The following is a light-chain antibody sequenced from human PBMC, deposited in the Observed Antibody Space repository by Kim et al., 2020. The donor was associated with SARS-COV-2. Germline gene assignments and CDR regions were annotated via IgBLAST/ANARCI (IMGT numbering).Light chain of an antibody. CDR1: QVVTSG. CDR2: DAS. V-gene: IGKV3-20*01. J-gene: IGKJ1*01. Sequence: PEERATSPGRASQVVTSGAWYQKKPGQAPRRPFYDASTMCTGIPDRCSGTGSVTDFTLTISRLWPEDIAMYNSHQYGSSTCTLGQGTKV. CDR3: HQYGSSTCT.